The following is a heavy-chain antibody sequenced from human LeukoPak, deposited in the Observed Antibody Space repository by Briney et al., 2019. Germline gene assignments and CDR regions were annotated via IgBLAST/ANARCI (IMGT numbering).Heavy chain of an antibody. CDR3: AKAAVANAVY. V-gene: IGHV3-23*01. CDR2: INRRGGNT. Sequence: CGSLTHSCPSSRFTFSSNTMNGLRQAPGKGLEWVAVINRRGGNTYYADSVKSRFTISRDNAKTTLYLQMNNLRPDDTAVYYCAKAAVANAVYCCQGGLVIVFS. D-gene: IGHD6-19*01. J-gene: IGHJ4*02. CDR1: RFTFSSNT.